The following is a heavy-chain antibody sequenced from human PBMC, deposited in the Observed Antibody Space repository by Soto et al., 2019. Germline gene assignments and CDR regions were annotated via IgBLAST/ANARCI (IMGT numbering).Heavy chain of an antibody. J-gene: IGHJ4*02. CDR1: GYNFTHYW. CDR3: VRVGVGIGNHFDS. D-gene: IGHD1-26*01. V-gene: IGHV5-51*01. CDR2: VDPRDSEA. Sequence: GESLTITCACAGYNFTHYWIGWVRQMPGKGLEWMGIVDPRDSEARYSPSLTSRATMSVDTSKNQFSLNLKSITAADTAVYYCVRVGVGIGNHFDSWGRGTLVTVSS.